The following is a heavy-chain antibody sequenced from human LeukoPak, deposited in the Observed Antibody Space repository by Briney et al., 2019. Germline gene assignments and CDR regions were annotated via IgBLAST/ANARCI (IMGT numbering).Heavy chain of an antibody. CDR1: GGSFSGYY. Sequence: SETLSLTCAVYGGSFSGYYWSWIRQPPGKGLEWIGEINHSGSTNYNPSLKSRVTISVDTSKNQFSLRLSSVTAADTAVYYCARDIVVVPAAIGGAGEYWFDPWGQGTLVTVSS. J-gene: IGHJ5*02. CDR2: INHSGST. V-gene: IGHV4-34*01. D-gene: IGHD2-2*01. CDR3: ARDIVVVPAAIGGAGEYWFDP.